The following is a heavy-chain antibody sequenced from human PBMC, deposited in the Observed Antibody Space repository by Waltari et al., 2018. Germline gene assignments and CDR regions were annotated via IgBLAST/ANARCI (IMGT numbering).Heavy chain of an antibody. V-gene: IGHV4-59*08. Sequence: QVQLQESGPGLVKPSETLTLTCTVSGTSVTSYYWNWMRQPPGKELAWIGYTHYTGNTKDNPSLKSRVTTSVDTSKNHFSLRLTSVTAADTAVYYCARWESDWRAFHIWGQGTMVTVSS. J-gene: IGHJ3*02. CDR1: GTSVTSYY. CDR3: ARWESDWRAFHI. CDR2: THYTGNT. D-gene: IGHD3-16*01.